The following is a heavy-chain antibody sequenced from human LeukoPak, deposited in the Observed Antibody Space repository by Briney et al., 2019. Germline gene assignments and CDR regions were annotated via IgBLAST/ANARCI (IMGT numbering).Heavy chain of an antibody. CDR3: ARGGDLYYQCGGSYYMFDP. CDR1: GFTFSDYY. CDR2: INSGGTTK. D-gene: IGHD3-10*01. J-gene: IGHJ5*02. V-gene: IGHV3-11*01. Sequence: KPGGSLRLSCAASGFTFSDYYMSWIRQAPGKGLEWVSYINSGGTTKYYADSVKRRFTISRDHDKNSLYQQINTTRADATAEYFCARGGDLYYQCGGSYYMFDPWGQGTLVTVSS.